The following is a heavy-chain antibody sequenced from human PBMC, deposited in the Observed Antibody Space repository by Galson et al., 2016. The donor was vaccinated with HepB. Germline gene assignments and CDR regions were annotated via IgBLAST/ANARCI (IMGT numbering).Heavy chain of an antibody. CDR1: GYTFTGYY. CDR2: INPNSGGT. CDR3: ARAGGAVAVLPFDY. J-gene: IGHJ4*02. Sequence: SVKVSCKASGYTFTGYYMHWVRQAPGQGLEWMGWINPNSGGTKYAQKFQGWVTMTRDTSISTAYMELSRLRSDDTAVYYCARAGGAVAVLPFDYWGQGTLVTVSS. D-gene: IGHD6-19*01. V-gene: IGHV1-2*04.